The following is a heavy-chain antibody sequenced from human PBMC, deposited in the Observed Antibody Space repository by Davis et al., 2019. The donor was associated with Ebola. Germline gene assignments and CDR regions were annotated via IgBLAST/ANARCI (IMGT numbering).Heavy chain of an antibody. CDR2: MTYSGGRP. V-gene: IGHV3-23*01. CDR1: GFTFRRYG. CDR3: AREGDYYGPERHRDGFDI. Sequence: GESLKISCAASGFTFRRYGMSWVRQAPGKGLEWVPSMTYSGGRPFFADSVQGRFTVSRDYFKDTLYLQMNSLGVEDTAVYYCAREGDYYGPERHRDGFDIWGRGTMVAVSS. D-gene: IGHD3-10*01. J-gene: IGHJ3*02.